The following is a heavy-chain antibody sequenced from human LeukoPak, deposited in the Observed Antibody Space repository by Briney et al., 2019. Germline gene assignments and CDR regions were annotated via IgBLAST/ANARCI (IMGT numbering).Heavy chain of an antibody. D-gene: IGHD3-10*02. CDR2: IYYSGST. CDR1: GGSISSHY. CDR3: ARHVRGAFDI. Sequence: PSETLSLTCTVSGGSISSHYWSWIRQPPGKGLEWIGYIYYSGSTNYNPSLKSRVTISVDTSKNQFSLKLSSVTAADTAVYYCARHVRGAFDIWGQGTMVTVSS. J-gene: IGHJ3*02. V-gene: IGHV4-59*08.